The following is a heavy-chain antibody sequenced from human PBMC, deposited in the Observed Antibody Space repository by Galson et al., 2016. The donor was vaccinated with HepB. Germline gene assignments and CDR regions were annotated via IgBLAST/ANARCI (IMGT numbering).Heavy chain of an antibody. V-gene: IGHV1-69*06. J-gene: IGHJ5*02. Sequence: SCKASGGTFSSYAISWVRQAPGQGLEWMGGIIPIFGTANYAQKFQGRVTITADKSTSTAYMELSSLRSEDTAVCYCARTRTVFGVVITGGWFDPWGQGTLVTVSS. D-gene: IGHD3-3*01. CDR2: IIPIFGTA. CDR3: ARTRTVFGVVITGGWFDP. CDR1: GGTFSSYA.